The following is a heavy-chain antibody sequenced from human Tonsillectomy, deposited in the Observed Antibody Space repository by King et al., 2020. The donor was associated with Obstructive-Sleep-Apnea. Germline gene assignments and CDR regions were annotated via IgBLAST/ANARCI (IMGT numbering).Heavy chain of an antibody. CDR2: MYHSGST. Sequence: VQLQESGPRLVKPSETLSLTCTVTGYSISSGHYWGWIRQPPGKGLEWIGSMYHSGSTYHNPSLKSRVTISIDTSKNQFSLRLSSVTAADTAVYYCARLDLVPNYWGQGTLVAVSS. CDR3: ARLDLVPNY. CDR1: GYSISSGHY. J-gene: IGHJ4*02. D-gene: IGHD6-13*01. V-gene: IGHV4-38-2*02.